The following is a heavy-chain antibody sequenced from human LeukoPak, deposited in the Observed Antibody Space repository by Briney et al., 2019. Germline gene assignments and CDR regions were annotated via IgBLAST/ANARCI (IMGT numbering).Heavy chain of an antibody. D-gene: IGHD2-21*02. CDR2: IITILGIA. CDR3: ARGVDGGNSDWFDP. CDR1: VGTFSSYA. V-gene: IGHV1-69*04. J-gene: IGHJ5*02. Sequence: GSSVKLSCTPSVGTFSSYAISWVRQAPGQGLEWMGRIITILGIANYAQKFQGRVTITADKSTSTAYMELSSLRSEDTAVYYCARGVDGGNSDWFDPWGQGTLVTVSS.